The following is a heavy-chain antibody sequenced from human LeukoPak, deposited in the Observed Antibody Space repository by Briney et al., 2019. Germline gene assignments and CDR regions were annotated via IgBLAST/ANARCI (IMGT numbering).Heavy chain of an antibody. CDR2: ISGSGGRT. CDR3: AKGLIDYGDYYYYMDV. CDR1: GFTFSSYE. J-gene: IGHJ6*03. Sequence: PGGSLRLSCAASGFTFSSYEMNWVRQAPGKGLEWVSGISGSGGRTYYADSVKGRFTISRDNSKNTLYLQMNSLRAEDTAVYYCAKGLIDYGDYYYYMDVWGKGTTVTISS. D-gene: IGHD4-17*01. V-gene: IGHV3-23*01.